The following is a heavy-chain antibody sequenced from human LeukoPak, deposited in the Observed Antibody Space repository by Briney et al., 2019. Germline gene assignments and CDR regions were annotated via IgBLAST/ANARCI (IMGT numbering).Heavy chain of an antibody. J-gene: IGHJ5*02. CDR2: IGVSGAPT. Sequence: GGSLRLSCSASGFTFSSYAMSWARQAPGKGLEWVSAIGVSGAPTYYADSVKGRFTISRDNTKNTVHLQMNSLRVEDTAVYHCAKDRYCSANSCYAGQFDPWGQGTLVTVSS. CDR3: AKDRYCSANSCYAGQFDP. D-gene: IGHD2-2*01. V-gene: IGHV3-23*01. CDR1: GFTFSSYA.